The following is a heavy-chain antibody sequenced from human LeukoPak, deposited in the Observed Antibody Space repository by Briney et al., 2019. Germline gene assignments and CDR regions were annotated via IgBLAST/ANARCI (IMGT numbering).Heavy chain of an antibody. V-gene: IGHV1-46*01. CDR2: INPSGGST. D-gene: IGHD3-9*01. CDR1: GYTFTSYY. Sequence: ASVKVSCKASGYTFTSYYMHWVRQAPRQGLEWMGIINPSGGSTSYAQKFQGRVTMTRDTSTSTVYMELSSLRSEDTAVYYCARDDWGDAFDIWGQGTMVTVSS. CDR3: ARDDWGDAFDI. J-gene: IGHJ3*02.